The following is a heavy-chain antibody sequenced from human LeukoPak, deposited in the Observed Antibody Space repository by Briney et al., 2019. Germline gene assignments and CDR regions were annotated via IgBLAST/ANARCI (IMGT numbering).Heavy chain of an antibody. J-gene: IGHJ4*02. Sequence: GRSLRLYCAASGFSFSAYVVHWVRQAPGKGLEWVAVIWYDGSSKDYADSVKGRFTFSRDNSKNTLYLQMNSLTVEDTAVYYCARSQSSSLIDYWGQGTLVTVSS. CDR3: ARSQSSSLIDY. CDR2: IWYDGSSK. CDR1: GFSFSAYV. V-gene: IGHV3-33*01. D-gene: IGHD6-13*01.